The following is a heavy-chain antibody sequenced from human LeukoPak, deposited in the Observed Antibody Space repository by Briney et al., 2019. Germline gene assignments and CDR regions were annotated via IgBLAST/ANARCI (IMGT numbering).Heavy chain of an antibody. Sequence: ASVKVSCKTSGYTFTNYGISWVRQAPGQGLEWMGWISPYNGNKIYAQKLQGRVTVTTDTSTSTAYMELRSLRSDDTAVYYCTRTVLDCKNGVCYDYWGQGTLVTVSS. CDR2: ISPYNGNK. CDR3: TRTVLDCKNGVCYDY. CDR1: GYTFTNYG. V-gene: IGHV1-18*01. D-gene: IGHD2-8*01. J-gene: IGHJ4*02.